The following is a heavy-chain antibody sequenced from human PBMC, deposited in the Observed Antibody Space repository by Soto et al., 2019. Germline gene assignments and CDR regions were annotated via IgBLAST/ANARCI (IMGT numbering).Heavy chain of an antibody. CDR1: GGSIRSYY. CDR2: IYYSGST. V-gene: IGHV4-59*01. CDR3: ARRWGPTFDF. J-gene: IGHJ4*02. Sequence: QVQLQESGPGLVKPSETLSLTCTVSGGSIRSYYWSWIRQPPGKGLEWMGYIYYSGSTNYNPALKSRVTISVDMSKNQFSLKLSSVTAADTAVYYCARRWGPTFDFWGQGTLVTVSS. D-gene: IGHD1-26*01.